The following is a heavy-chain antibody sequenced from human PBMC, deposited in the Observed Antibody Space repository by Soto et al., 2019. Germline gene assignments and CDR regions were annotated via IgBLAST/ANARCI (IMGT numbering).Heavy chain of an antibody. J-gene: IGHJ6*02. Sequence: SETLSLTCTVSGGSLSSGGYYWSWIRQHPGKGLEWIGYIYYSGSTYYNPSLKSRVTISVDTSKNQFSLKLSSVTAADTAVYYCASQLRADTAVVTRYYYYCGMDVWGQGTTVTVSS. D-gene: IGHD3-22*01. CDR2: IYYSGST. CDR3: ASQLRADTAVVTRYYYYCGMDV. CDR1: GGSLSSGGYY. V-gene: IGHV4-31*03.